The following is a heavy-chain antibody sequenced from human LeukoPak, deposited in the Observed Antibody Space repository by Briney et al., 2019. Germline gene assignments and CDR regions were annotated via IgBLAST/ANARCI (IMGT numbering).Heavy chain of an antibody. J-gene: IGHJ4*02. CDR1: GFTFNTFG. CDR2: IWFDGSVK. V-gene: IGHV3-33*06. Sequence: GGSLRLSCAASGFTFNTFGMHWVRQAPGQGLEWVAAIWFDGSVKHYSDAVKGRFTISRDNSLYTLYLQMNSLRVEDTAIYYCAKDTAVQFLEPAFWGQGTLVTVSS. CDR3: AKDTAVQFLEPAF. D-gene: IGHD3-3*01.